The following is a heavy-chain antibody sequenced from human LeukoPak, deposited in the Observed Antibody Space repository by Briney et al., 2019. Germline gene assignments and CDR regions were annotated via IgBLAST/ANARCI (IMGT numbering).Heavy chain of an antibody. CDR3: ARCISGSYYFDY. J-gene: IGHJ4*02. Sequence: SVKVSCKASGSTFSSYAISWVRQAPGQGLEWMGRIIPIFGIANYAQKFQGRVTITADKSTSTAYMELSSLRSEDTAVYYCARCISGSYYFDYWGQGTLVTVSS. V-gene: IGHV1-69*04. CDR2: IIPIFGIA. CDR1: GSTFSSYA. D-gene: IGHD1-26*01.